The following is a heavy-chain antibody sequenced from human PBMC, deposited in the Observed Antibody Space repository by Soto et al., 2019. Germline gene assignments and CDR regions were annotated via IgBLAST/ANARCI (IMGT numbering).Heavy chain of an antibody. CDR3: AKNGPEGVTTPRWLDP. CDR2: ISSGGGST. V-gene: IGHV3-23*01. D-gene: IGHD3-10*01. J-gene: IGHJ5*02. CDR1: GFTFSSFA. Sequence: PVGSLRLSCAASGFTFSSFALNWVRQAPGKGLEWVSIISSGGGSTFYADSVRGRFTISRDNSKEKLYLQMNSLSAEDTAVYYCAKNGPEGVTTPRWLDPWGQGTLVTVSS.